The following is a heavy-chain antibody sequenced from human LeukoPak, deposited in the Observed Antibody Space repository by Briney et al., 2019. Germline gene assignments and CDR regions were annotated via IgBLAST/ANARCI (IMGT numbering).Heavy chain of an antibody. CDR3: ARVARPQARGSGRRALFDY. Sequence: TSETLSLTCTVSGGSISSSSYYWGWIRQPPGKGLQWIGRIYYSGSTYYNPSLKSRVTISVDTSKNQFSLKLSSVTAADTAVYYCARVARPQARGSGRRALFDYWGQGTLVTVSS. J-gene: IGHJ4*02. D-gene: IGHD2-15*01. V-gene: IGHV4-39*01. CDR1: GGSISSSSYY. CDR2: IYYSGST.